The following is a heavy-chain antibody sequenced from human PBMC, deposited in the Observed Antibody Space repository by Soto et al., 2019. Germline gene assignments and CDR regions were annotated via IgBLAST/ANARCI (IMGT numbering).Heavy chain of an antibody. CDR2: TYYRSQWYN. V-gene: IGHV6-1*01. CDR3: ARTVARDYYYKGVDV. CDR1: GDSVSNNSAA. Sequence: SQTLSLTCVISGDSVSNNSAAWNWIRQSPSRDLEWLGRTYYRSQWYNDYAVSVKGRIIINPDTSKNQFSLQLSSVTPEDTAVYYCARTVARDYYYKGVDVWGQGTTVTVSS. D-gene: IGHD6-19*01. J-gene: IGHJ6*02.